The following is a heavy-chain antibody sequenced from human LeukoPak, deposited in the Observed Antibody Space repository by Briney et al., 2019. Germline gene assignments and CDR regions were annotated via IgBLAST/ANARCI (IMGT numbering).Heavy chain of an antibody. CDR1: GGSMSTYY. CDR2: IYYSGST. CDR3: ARRGYSSGWYYFDY. D-gene: IGHD6-19*01. V-gene: IGHV4-59*08. J-gene: IGHJ4*02. Sequence: SETLSLTCSVSGGSMSTYYWSWIRQPPGKGLEWIAYIYYSGSTKYNPSLKSRVTISEDMSKNQFSLKLSPVTAADTAVYYCARRGYSSGWYYFDYWGQGTLVTVSS.